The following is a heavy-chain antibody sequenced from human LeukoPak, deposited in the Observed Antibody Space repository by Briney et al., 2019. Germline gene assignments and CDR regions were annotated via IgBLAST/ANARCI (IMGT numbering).Heavy chain of an antibody. CDR3: ARGHYGLDV. CDR2: ISTSGDYT. V-gene: IGHV3-11*05. CDR1: GVTFSDYY. J-gene: IGHJ6*02. Sequence: PGGSLRLSCAASGVTFSDYYMAWIRLAPGKGLEWVSYISTSGDYTNYADSVMGRYTMSRDNARNSLYLQMSSLRDEDTAVYYCARGHYGLDVWGHGTTVTVSS.